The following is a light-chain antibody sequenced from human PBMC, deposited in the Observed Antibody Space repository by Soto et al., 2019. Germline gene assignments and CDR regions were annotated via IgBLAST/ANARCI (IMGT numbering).Light chain of an antibody. V-gene: IGKV3-20*01. Sequence: ALTQSPGTLSSSPGERATLSCRASQSVSSNYLAWYQQKPGQAPRLLIYGTSNRATGIPDRFTGSGSGTEFTLTIIRLEREDFAVYYCQQYGTSPKTFGQGTKVDIK. J-gene: IGKJ1*01. CDR1: QSVSSNY. CDR3: QQYGTSPKT. CDR2: GTS.